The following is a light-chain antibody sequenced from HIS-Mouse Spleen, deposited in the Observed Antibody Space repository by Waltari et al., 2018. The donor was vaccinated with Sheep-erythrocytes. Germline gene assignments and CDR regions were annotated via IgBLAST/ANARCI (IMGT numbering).Light chain of an antibody. CDR3: CSYAGSYTFVV. Sequence: QSALTQPRPVSGSPGQSVTISCTGTSSDVGGSNDVPWYPQHPGKAPKLMIYDVSKRPSGVPDRFSGSKSGNTASLTISGLQAEDEADYYCCSYAGSYTFVVFGGGTKLTVL. J-gene: IGLJ2*01. V-gene: IGLV2-11*01. CDR1: SSDVGGSND. CDR2: DVS.